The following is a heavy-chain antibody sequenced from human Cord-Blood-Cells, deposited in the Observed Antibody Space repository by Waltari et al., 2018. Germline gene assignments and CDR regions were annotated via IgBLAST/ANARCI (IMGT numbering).Heavy chain of an antibody. D-gene: IGHD6-13*01. J-gene: IGHJ4*02. CDR3: ASTGYSSWYFDY. Sequence: QLQLQESGPGLVKPSETLSLTCTVSGGSISSSSYYWGWLRQPPGKGLEWIGSIYYSGSTYYNPSLKSRVTISVDTSKNQFSLELSSVTAADTAVYYCASTGYSSWYFDYWGQGTLVTVSS. CDR2: IYYSGST. CDR1: GGSISSSSYY. V-gene: IGHV4-39*01.